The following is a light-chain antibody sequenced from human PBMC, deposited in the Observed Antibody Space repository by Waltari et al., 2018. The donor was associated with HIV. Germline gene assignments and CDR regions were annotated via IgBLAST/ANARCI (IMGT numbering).Light chain of an antibody. CDR3: QQVYSSPVT. Sequence: DIVMTQSPDSLAVSTGERSTINCKSSQSLCRNDNIWDFLGWYQQKPGQPPKLLISWATTRESGVPARFSGSGSGTDFTLTISSVQAEDVALYYCQQVYSSPVTFGPGTKVEIK. V-gene: IGKV4-1*01. CDR1: QSLCRNDNIWDF. J-gene: IGKJ3*01. CDR2: WAT.